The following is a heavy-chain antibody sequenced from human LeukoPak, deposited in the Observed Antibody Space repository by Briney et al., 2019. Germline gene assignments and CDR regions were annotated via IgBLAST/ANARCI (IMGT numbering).Heavy chain of an antibody. J-gene: IGHJ4*02. Sequence: PSETLPLTCAVYGGSFSDYSWSWIRQPPGKGLEWIGEIDHSGGTSYNPSLKSRLTISVDTSKKQFSLKLNSVTAADTAVYYCATRLPTDYWGQGTLVTVSS. V-gene: IGHV4-34*01. CDR3: ATRLPTDY. CDR1: GGSFSDYS. CDR2: IDHSGGT. D-gene: IGHD5-12*01.